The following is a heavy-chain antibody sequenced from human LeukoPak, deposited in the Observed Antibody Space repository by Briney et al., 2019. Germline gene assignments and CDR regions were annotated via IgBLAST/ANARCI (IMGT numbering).Heavy chain of an antibody. CDR3: LYFWSGSSLVDY. CDR2: IKSKTDGGTT. Sequence: PGGSLRLSCAASGFTFSNAWMSWVRQAPGKGLEWVGRIKSKTDGGTTDYAAPVKGRFSISRDDSKNTLYLEMDSLKTEDTAMYYCLYFWSGSSLVDYWGQGTLVTVSS. J-gene: IGHJ4*02. V-gene: IGHV3-15*01. D-gene: IGHD3-3*01. CDR1: GFTFSNAW.